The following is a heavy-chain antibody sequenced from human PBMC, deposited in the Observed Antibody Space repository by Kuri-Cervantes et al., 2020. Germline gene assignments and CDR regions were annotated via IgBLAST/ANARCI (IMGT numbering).Heavy chain of an antibody. CDR3: AKDMILLAVAGQRAIDY. J-gene: IGHJ4*02. CDR1: GFTFSSYG. V-gene: IGHV3-30*02. D-gene: IGHD6-19*01. CDR2: IRYDGSNK. Sequence: GGSLRLSCAASGFTFSSYGMHWVRQAPGKGLEWVAFIRYDGSNKYYADSVKGRFTISRDNSKNTLYLQMNSLRAEDTAVYYCAKDMILLAVAGQRAIDYWGQGTLVTVSS.